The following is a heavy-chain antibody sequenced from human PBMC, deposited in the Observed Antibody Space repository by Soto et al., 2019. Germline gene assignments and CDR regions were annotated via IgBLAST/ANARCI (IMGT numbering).Heavy chain of an antibody. J-gene: IGHJ3*02. CDR2: VNPSGEST. V-gene: IGHV1-46*01. Sequence: QMQLVQSGAEVKKPGASVKVSCKASGDSFSSYYIHWVRQAPGQGLEWMGIVNPSGESTSYAQKFQGRVAMTWDTSTSTVYMELSRLRSEDTAVYYCVSAIDYCSGGNCYSDSDAFDIWGHGTMVTVSS. CDR3: VSAIDYCSGGNCYSDSDAFDI. D-gene: IGHD2-15*01. CDR1: GDSFSSYY.